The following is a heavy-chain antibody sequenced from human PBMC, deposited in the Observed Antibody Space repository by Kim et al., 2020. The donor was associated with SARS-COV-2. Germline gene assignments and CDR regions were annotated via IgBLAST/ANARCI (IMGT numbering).Heavy chain of an antibody. Sequence: VKGRFTISRDNSESTLYLQMNSLSAEDTAVYYCAKERGIVVVRVYGMDVWGQGTTVTVSS. CDR3: AKERGIVVVRVYGMDV. V-gene: IGHV3-30*02. J-gene: IGHJ6*02. D-gene: IGHD2-2*01.